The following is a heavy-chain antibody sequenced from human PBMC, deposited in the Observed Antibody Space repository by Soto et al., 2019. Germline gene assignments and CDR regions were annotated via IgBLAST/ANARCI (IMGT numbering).Heavy chain of an antibody. Sequence: SETVSLTCTFSCGSVISGSYYWSWIRQPPGKGLEWIGYIYYSGSTNYNPSLKSRVTISVDTSKNQFSLKLSSVTAADTAVYYCARAYYDILTGPPLFDPWGQGTLVTVSS. CDR3: ARAYYDILTGPPLFDP. J-gene: IGHJ5*02. CDR1: CGSVISGSYY. D-gene: IGHD3-9*01. V-gene: IGHV4-61*01. CDR2: IYYSGST.